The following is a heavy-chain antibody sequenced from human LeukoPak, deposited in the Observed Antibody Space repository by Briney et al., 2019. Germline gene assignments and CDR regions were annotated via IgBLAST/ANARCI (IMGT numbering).Heavy chain of an antibody. CDR2: INHSGST. D-gene: IGHD3-10*01. V-gene: IGHV4-34*01. Sequence: SETLSLTCAVYGGSFSGYYWSWIRQPPGKGLEWIGEINHSGSTNYNPSLKSRVTISVDTSKNQFSLKLSSVTAADTAVYYCARRLSYYGSGTKRASSMYYFDYWGQGTLVTVSS. CDR3: ARRLSYYGSGTKRASSMYYFDY. J-gene: IGHJ4*02. CDR1: GGSFSGYY.